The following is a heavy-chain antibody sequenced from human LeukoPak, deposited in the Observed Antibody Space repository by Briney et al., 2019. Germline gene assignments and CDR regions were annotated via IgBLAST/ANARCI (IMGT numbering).Heavy chain of an antibody. CDR2: INWNGGST. V-gene: IGHV3-20*01. CDR3: ARGRGLNYYYYYYMDV. J-gene: IGHJ6*03. Sequence: GGSLRLSCAASGFTFEDYGMSWVRQAPGKGLEWVSGINWNGGSTGYADSVKGRFTISRDNAKNSLYLQMNSLRAEDTALYHCARGRGLNYYYYYYMDVWGKGTTVTVSS. CDR1: GFTFEDYG.